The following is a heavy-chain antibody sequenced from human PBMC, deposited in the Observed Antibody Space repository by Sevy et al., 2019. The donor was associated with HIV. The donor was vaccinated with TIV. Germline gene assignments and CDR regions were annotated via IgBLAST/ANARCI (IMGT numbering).Heavy chain of an antibody. CDR3: ARVIAVAVYFLTTYDYSNDLDV. Sequence: GGSMRLSCAASGFTFSSYSMNWVRQAPGKGLAWVSYISSSRSTIYYTDSVKGLITISTDNAKNSLYLQMNSLTDEDTVVYYCARVIAVAVYFLTTYDYSNDLDVWGQGTTVTVSS. CDR1: GFTFSSYS. J-gene: IGHJ6*02. V-gene: IGHV3-48*02. D-gene: IGHD6-19*01. CDR2: ISSSRSTI.